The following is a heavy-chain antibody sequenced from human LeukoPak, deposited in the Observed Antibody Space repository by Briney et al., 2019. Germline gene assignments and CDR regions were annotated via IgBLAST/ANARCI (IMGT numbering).Heavy chain of an antibody. CDR3: ARKGNYSSGSYHFDH. V-gene: IGHV1-3*01. CDR1: GYTFTTFP. J-gene: IGHJ4*02. CDR2: LNPCNGDT. Sequence: ASVKVSCKGSGYTFTTFPIHWVRQAPGQGLEWMGWLNPCNGDTASSQQFQGRVSMTRDTSGNTAYMEVSSLTSEDTAVYYCARKGNYSSGSYHFDHWGQGTLVTVSS. D-gene: IGHD3-10*01.